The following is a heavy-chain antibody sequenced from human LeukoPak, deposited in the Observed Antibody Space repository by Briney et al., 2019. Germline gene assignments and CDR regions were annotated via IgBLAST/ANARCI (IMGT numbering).Heavy chain of an antibody. CDR1: GFTFDDYT. Sequence: GSLRLSCAASGFTFDDYTMHWVRQAPGKGLEWVSLISWDGGSTSYADSVKGRFTIFRDNSKNSLCLQMSSLRTEDTALYYCAKAFSSGGLDFDYWGQGTLVTVSS. D-gene: IGHD6-19*01. J-gene: IGHJ4*02. V-gene: IGHV3-43*01. CDR3: AKAFSSGGLDFDY. CDR2: ISWDGGST.